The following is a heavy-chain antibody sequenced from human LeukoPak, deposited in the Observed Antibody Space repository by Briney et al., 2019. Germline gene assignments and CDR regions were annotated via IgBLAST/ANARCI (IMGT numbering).Heavy chain of an antibody. J-gene: IGHJ5*02. D-gene: IGHD3-10*01. V-gene: IGHV4-61*01. Sequence: PSETLSLTCTVSGGSINSGTYYWGWIRQTPGKGLEWIGYIYYNGDTHYNPSLNSRLSMSVDTPKKQFSLNLRSVTAADTAVYYCVRGPYGSSISNWFDPWGQGRLVTVSS. CDR3: VRGPYGSSISNWFDP. CDR2: IYYNGDT. CDR1: GGSINSGTYY.